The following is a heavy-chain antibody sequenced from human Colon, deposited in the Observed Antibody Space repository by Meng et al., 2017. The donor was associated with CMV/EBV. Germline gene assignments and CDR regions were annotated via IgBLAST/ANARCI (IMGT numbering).Heavy chain of an antibody. Sequence: GGSLRLSCAASGFTFSNYGINWVRQAPGKGLEWVASISSSSSYAFHADSVKGRFTISRDNAKNTLYLQMNSLRAEDTAVYFCARDRIHDYSTQNFDSWGQGTLVTVSS. CDR2: ISSSSSYA. CDR3: ARDRIHDYSTQNFDS. J-gene: IGHJ4*02. CDR1: GFTFSNYG. V-gene: IGHV3-21*06. D-gene: IGHD4-11*01.